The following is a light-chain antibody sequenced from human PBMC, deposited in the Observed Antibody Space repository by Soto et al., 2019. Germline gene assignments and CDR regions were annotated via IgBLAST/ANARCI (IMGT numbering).Light chain of an antibody. J-gene: IGLJ3*02. Sequence: QSALTQPASVSGSPGQSITISCTGTSSDVGGYNYASWYQQHPGKAPKLMIYEVSNRPSGVSNRFSGSKSGNTASLTISGLQAEDEADYYCSSYASGSTLVVFGGGTKLTVL. V-gene: IGLV2-14*01. CDR1: SSDVGGYNY. CDR3: SSYASGSTLVV. CDR2: EVS.